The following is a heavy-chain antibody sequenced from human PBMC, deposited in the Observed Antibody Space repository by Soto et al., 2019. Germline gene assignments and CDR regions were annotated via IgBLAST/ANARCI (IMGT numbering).Heavy chain of an antibody. CDR1: GGSFSGYY. D-gene: IGHD3-10*01. V-gene: IGHV4-34*01. J-gene: IGHJ5*02. CDR2: INHSGST. Sequence: SETLYLTCAVYGGSFSGYYWSWIRQPPGKGLEWIGEINHSGSTNYNPSLKSRVTISVDTSKNQFSLKLSSVTAADTAVYYCARDRSHIYGSGRAWFDPWGQGTLVTVSS. CDR3: ARDRSHIYGSGRAWFDP.